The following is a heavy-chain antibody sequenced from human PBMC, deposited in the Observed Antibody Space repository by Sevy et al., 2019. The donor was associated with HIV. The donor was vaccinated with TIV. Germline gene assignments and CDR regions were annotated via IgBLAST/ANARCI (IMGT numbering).Heavy chain of an antibody. CDR2: IYYNGHI. CDR3: AGENAWGRGYS. J-gene: IGHJ4*02. Sequence: SETLSLTCTVSGGSITSLYWNWIRQPPGKGLKWMANIYYNGHINYNPSLKSRVTLSLDTSKNQSSLRLSSVTAADTAMYYCAGENAWGRGYSWGQGTLVTVSS. D-gene: IGHD1-26*01. CDR1: GGSITSLY. V-gene: IGHV4-59*08.